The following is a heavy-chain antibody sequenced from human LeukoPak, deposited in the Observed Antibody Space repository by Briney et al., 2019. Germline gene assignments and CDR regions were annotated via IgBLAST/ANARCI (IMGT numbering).Heavy chain of an antibody. CDR1: GFTVSSNY. D-gene: IGHD6-13*01. J-gene: IGHJ4*02. CDR2: IYSGGST. V-gene: IGHV3-53*01. Sequence: GGSLRLSCAASGFTVSSNYMSWVRQAPGKGLEWVSVIYSGGSTYYTDSVKGRFTISRDNSKNTLYLQMNSLRAEDTAVYYCARVRFVAAAARGFDYWGQGTLVTVSS. CDR3: ARVRFVAAAARGFDY.